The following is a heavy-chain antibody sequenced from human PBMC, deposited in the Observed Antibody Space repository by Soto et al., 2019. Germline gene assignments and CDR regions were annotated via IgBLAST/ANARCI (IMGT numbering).Heavy chain of an antibody. J-gene: IGHJ5*01. V-gene: IGHV1-3*01. CDR2: INAGNGDT. CDR1: GYTFSSYA. CDR3: ARGSTGSAYSWFDS. D-gene: IGHD2-15*01. Sequence: ASVKVSCKASGYTFSSYAMHWVRQAPGQRLEWMGWINAGNGDTKYSQKLKGRVTITRDTSATTAYMELSSLRSEDTAVYYCARGSTGSAYSWFDSWGQGTLVTVSS.